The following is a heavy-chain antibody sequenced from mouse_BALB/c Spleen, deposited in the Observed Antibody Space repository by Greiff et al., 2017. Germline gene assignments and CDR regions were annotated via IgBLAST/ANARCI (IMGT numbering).Heavy chain of an antibody. J-gene: IGHJ4*01. CDR2: ISSGSSTI. D-gene: IGHD1-1*01. CDR1: GFTFSSFG. V-gene: IGHV5-17*02. CDR3: ARAYYYGSRKDYAMDY. Sequence: EVQVVESGGGLVQPGGSRKLSCAASGFTFSSFGMHWVRQAPEKGLEWVAYISSGSSTIYYADTVKGRFTISRDNTKNTLFLQMTMLRSEDTDMYYCARAYYYGSRKDYAMDYWGQGTSVTVSS.